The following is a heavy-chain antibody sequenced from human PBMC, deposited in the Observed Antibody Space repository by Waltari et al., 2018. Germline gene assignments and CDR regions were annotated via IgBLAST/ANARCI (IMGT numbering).Heavy chain of an antibody. V-gene: IGHV3-7*01. Sequence: LLVESGGGLVQLGGSLRRSCDSFCFTFSDHWMIWVRQDPGKGLQWVATTNQYGNGRYYLDSVKGRFTISRDNAKNSLYLQMDSLRVEDTAVYFCAKKGGTMNLWGRGTLVTVSS. J-gene: IGHJ4*02. CDR3: AKKGGTMNL. D-gene: IGHD3-22*01. CDR1: CFTFSDHW. CDR2: TNQYGNGR.